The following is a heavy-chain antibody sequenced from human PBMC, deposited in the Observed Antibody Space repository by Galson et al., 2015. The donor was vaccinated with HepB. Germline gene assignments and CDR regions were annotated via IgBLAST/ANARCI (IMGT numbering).Heavy chain of an antibody. CDR2: INHSGST. Sequence: ETLSLTCAVYGGSFSGYYWSWIRQPPGKGLEWIGEINHSGSTNYNPSLKSRVTISVDTSKNQFSLKLSSVTAADTAVYYCATGYSNYVLPFDYWGQGTLVTVSS. CDR1: GGSFSGYY. V-gene: IGHV4-34*01. J-gene: IGHJ4*02. D-gene: IGHD4-11*01. CDR3: ATGYSNYVLPFDY.